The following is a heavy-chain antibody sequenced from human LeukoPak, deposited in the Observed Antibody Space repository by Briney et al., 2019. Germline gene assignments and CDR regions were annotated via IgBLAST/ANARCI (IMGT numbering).Heavy chain of an antibody. D-gene: IGHD4-17*01. CDR2: ISGSGSTA. Sequence: QSGGSLRLSCAASGFTFSSYAMTWVRQAPWRGLDWVSVISGSGSTAYYADSVKGRFTISRDNSKNTLYLQMNSLRAEDTAIYYCAKDSYGDWSNDAFDIWGQGTMVTVSS. CDR1: GFTFSSYA. V-gene: IGHV3-23*01. J-gene: IGHJ3*02. CDR3: AKDSYGDWSNDAFDI.